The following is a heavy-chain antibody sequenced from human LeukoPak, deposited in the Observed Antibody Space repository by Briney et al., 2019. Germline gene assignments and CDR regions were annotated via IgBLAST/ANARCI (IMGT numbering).Heavy chain of an antibody. CDR3: AKDKNVWGSYRTYYFDY. CDR1: GFTFSSCG. D-gene: IGHD3-16*02. Sequence: GGSLRLSCAASGFTFSSCGMHWVRQAPGKGLEWVAVIWYDGSNKYYADSVKGRFTISRDNSKNTLYLQMNSLRAGDTAVYYCAKDKNVWGSYRTYYFDYWGQGTLVTVSS. V-gene: IGHV3-33*06. CDR2: IWYDGSNK. J-gene: IGHJ4*02.